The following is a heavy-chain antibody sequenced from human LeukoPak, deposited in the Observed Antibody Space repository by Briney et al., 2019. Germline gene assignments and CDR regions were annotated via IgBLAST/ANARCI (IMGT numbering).Heavy chain of an antibody. V-gene: IGHV4-39*07. Sequence: SETLSLTCTVSGGSISSSSYYWGWIRQPPGKGLEWIGSIYYSGSTYYNPSLKSRVTISVDTSKNQFSLKLSSVTAADTAVYYCARISEIWFGESLFDYWGQGALVTVSS. J-gene: IGHJ4*02. CDR3: ARISEIWFGESLFDY. CDR1: GGSISSSSYY. D-gene: IGHD3-10*01. CDR2: IYYSGST.